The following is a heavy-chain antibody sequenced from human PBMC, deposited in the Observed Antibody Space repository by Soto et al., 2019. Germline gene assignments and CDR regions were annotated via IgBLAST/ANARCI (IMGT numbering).Heavy chain of an antibody. D-gene: IGHD6-6*01. CDR3: ARDSELVPPYYYYYGMDV. CDR1: GFTFSSYS. Sequence: SLRLSCAASGFTFSSYSMNWVRQAPGKGLEWVSSISSSSSYIYYADSVKGRFTISRDNAKNSLYLQMNSLRAEDTAVYYCARDSELVPPYYYYYGMDVWGQGTTVTVYS. J-gene: IGHJ6*02. CDR2: ISSSSSYI. V-gene: IGHV3-21*01.